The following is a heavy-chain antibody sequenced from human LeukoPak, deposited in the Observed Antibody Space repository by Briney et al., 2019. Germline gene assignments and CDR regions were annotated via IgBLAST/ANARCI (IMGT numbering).Heavy chain of an antibody. J-gene: IGHJ4*02. Sequence: PSETLSLTCTVSGGSISSSSYYWGWIRQPPGKGLEWIGSIYYSGSTYYNPSLKSRVTISVDTSKNQFSLKLSSVTAADTAVYYCARGYYDSSGYYPTFDYWGQGTLVTVSS. V-gene: IGHV4-39*01. CDR3: ARGYYDSSGYYPTFDY. CDR2: IYYSGST. CDR1: GGSISSSSYY. D-gene: IGHD3-22*01.